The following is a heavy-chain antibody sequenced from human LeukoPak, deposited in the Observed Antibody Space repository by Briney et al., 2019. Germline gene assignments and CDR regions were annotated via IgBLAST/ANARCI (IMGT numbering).Heavy chain of an antibody. Sequence: PSETLSLTCAVCGGSFSGYYWSWIRQPPGKGLEWIGEINHSGSTNYNPSLKSRVTISVDTSKNQFSLKLSSVTAADTAVYYCARGKLTPRFDPWGQGTLVTVSS. CDR3: ARGKLTPRFDP. J-gene: IGHJ5*02. V-gene: IGHV4-34*01. CDR1: GGSFSGYY. CDR2: INHSGST. D-gene: IGHD4/OR15-4a*01.